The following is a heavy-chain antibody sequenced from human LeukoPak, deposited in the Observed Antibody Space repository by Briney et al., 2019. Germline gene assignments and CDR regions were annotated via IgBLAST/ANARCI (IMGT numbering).Heavy chain of an antibody. J-gene: IGHJ3*02. CDR1: GGSISSSSYY. Sequence: SETLSLTCTVSGGSISSSSYYWGWIRQPPGKGLEWIGSIYYSGSTYYNPSLKSRVTISVDTSKNQFSLKLSSVTAADTAVYYCARRGYYDSSGPGAFDIWGQGTMVTVSS. CDR3: ARRGYYDSSGPGAFDI. V-gene: IGHV4-39*01. D-gene: IGHD3-22*01. CDR2: IYYSGST.